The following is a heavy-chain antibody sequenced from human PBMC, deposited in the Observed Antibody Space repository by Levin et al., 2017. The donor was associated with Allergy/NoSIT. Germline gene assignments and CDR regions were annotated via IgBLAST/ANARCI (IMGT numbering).Heavy chain of an antibody. CDR1: GGSFSGHY. D-gene: IGHD2/OR15-2a*01. CDR2: IFHSEDSNYIPS. Sequence: PSETLSLTCAVYGGSFSGHYWTWIRQPPGKGLEWIGEIFHSEDSNYIPSHYNPSLKSRVTISLDTSKKQFSLNLSSVTAADTAVYYCARVLRGGPFDCWGHGTLVTVSS. J-gene: IGHJ4*01. CDR3: ARVLRGGPFDC. V-gene: IGHV4-34*12.